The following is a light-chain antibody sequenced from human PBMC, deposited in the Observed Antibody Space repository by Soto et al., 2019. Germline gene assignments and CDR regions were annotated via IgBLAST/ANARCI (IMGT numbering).Light chain of an antibody. Sequence: DIQMTQSPSSLSASVGDRITISCRASQTISTYLHWYQHKPGRAPRLLISDVSTLQSGVPGRFRGSGSGPDFTLTISSLQPEDFATYYCQQSYSSPPTFGQGTKVDSK. CDR1: QTISTY. J-gene: IGKJ1*01. CDR2: DVS. V-gene: IGKV1-39*01. CDR3: QQSYSSPPT.